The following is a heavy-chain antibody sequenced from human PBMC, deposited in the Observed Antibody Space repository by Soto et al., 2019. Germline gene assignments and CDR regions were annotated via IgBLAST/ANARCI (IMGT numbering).Heavy chain of an antibody. CDR2: IKTKTYGATT. D-gene: IGHD6-25*01. V-gene: IGHV3-15*01. CDR3: TTEGDEWYSSAYYVDR. CDR1: GFTFNYAW. Sequence: EVQLGESGGVLVKPGGSLRLSCASSGFTFNYAWMSWVRQAPGNGLEWVGRIKTKTYGATTDYAAPVKGRFVISRDDSKTTLYLQMNRLRSEDTAVYYCTTEGDEWYSSAYYVDRWGQGTRVTVSS. J-gene: IGHJ4*02.